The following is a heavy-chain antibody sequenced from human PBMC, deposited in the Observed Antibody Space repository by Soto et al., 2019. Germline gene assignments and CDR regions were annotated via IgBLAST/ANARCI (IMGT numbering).Heavy chain of an antibody. J-gene: IGHJ4*02. Sequence: GGSLRLSCAASGFTFSSYAMSWVRQAPGKGLEWVSAISGSGGSTYYADSVKGRFTISRDNSKNTLYLQMNSLRAEDTAVYYCAKDHPYSSSRAWWRPEGDFDYWGQGTLVTVSS. CDR3: AKDHPYSSSRAWWRPEGDFDY. CDR2: ISGSGGST. D-gene: IGHD6-13*01. V-gene: IGHV3-23*01. CDR1: GFTFSSYA.